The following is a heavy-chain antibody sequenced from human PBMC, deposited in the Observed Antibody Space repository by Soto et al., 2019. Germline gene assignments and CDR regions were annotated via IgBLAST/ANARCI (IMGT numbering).Heavy chain of an antibody. CDR3: ARDRERWLHLCWFDP. CDR2: IKQDGSEK. D-gene: IGHD5-12*01. J-gene: IGHJ5*02. V-gene: IGHV3-7*03. CDR1: GFTFSSYW. Sequence: GGSLRLSCAASGFTFSSYWMSWVRQAPGRGLEWVANIKQDGSEKYYVDSVKGRFTISRDNAKNSLYLQMNSLRAEDTAVYYCARDRERWLHLCWFDPWGQGTLVTVSS.